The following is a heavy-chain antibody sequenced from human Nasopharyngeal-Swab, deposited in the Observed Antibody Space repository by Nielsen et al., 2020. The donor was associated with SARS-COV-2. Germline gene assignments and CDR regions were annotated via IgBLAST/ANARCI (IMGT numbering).Heavy chain of an antibody. Sequence: SETLSLTCAVSGGSFSGYYWSWIRQPPGKGLEWIGEINHSGSTNYNPSLKSRVTISVDTSKNQFSLELSSVTAADTAVYYCARGRITMVRGVIMFFDYWGQGTLVTVSS. D-gene: IGHD3-10*01. V-gene: IGHV4-34*01. CDR3: ARGRITMVRGVIMFFDY. CDR1: GGSFSGYY. J-gene: IGHJ4*02. CDR2: INHSGST.